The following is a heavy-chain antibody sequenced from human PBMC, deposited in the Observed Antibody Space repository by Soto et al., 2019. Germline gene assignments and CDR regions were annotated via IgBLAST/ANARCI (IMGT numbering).Heavy chain of an antibody. Sequence: QVQLEQSGAEVKKPGSSVKISCKASGGTLSDHGVSWLRQAPGQGLEWVGGTIPVFNTAKYAPKFQGRVTIAADKSTNIAYMEWGSLRSDDTAVYYCARGVYGSGNYYTGPSAFDIWGQGTLVIVS. CDR1: GGTLSDHG. V-gene: IGHV1-69*06. CDR3: ARGVYGSGNYYTGPSAFDI. J-gene: IGHJ3*02. CDR2: TIPVFNTA. D-gene: IGHD3-10*01.